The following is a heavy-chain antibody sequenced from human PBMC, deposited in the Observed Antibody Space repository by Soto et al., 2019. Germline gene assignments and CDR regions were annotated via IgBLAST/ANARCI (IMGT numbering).Heavy chain of an antibody. CDR1: GYSFTSCG. J-gene: IGHJ4*02. CDR3: VRDLDGSGSYYTDY. CDR2: ISPYKGHT. V-gene: IGHV1-18*01. Sequence: QVQLVQSGAEVKKPGASVKVSCKASGYSFTSCGISWVRQAPGQGLKWMGWISPYKGHTNYAQNLQGRVTMTTDASTSTAYMELRSLISADSAVYYCVRDLDGSGSYYTDYWGQGTLVTVSS. D-gene: IGHD3-10*01.